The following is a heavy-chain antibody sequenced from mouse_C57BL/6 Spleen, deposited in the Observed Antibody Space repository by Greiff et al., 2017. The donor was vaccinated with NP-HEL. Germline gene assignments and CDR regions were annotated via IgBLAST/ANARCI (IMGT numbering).Heavy chain of an antibody. CDR2: IDPEDGET. Sequence: EVKLMESGAELVKPGASVKLSCTASGFNIKDYYMHWVKQRTEQGLEWIGRIDPEDGETKYAPKFQGKATITADTPSKTAYLQLSSRTSEDTAVYYCAREGLLKGLDYWGQGTTLTVSS. CDR1: GFNIKDYY. D-gene: IGHD2-3*01. J-gene: IGHJ2*01. CDR3: AREGLLKGLDY. V-gene: IGHV14-2*01.